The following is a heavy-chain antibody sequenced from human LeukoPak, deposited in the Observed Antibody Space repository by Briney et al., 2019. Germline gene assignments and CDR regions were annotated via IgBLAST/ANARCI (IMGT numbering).Heavy chain of an antibody. CDR1: GFTFSSYE. V-gene: IGHV3-48*03. Sequence: PGGSLRLSCAASGFTFSSYEMNWVRQAPGKGLEWVSYISSSGSTIYYPAPVRGRFTISRDNSKNTLYFQMNSLRAEDTAVYYCAKDLSFGSGSYHMDVWGKGTTVTVSS. D-gene: IGHD3-10*01. CDR2: ISSSGSTI. CDR3: AKDLSFGSGSYHMDV. J-gene: IGHJ6*03.